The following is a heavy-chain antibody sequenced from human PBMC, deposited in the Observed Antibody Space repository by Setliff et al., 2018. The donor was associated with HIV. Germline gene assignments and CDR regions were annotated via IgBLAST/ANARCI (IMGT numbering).Heavy chain of an antibody. CDR3: AHKPHIFAAGTHYFDF. CDR2: IYWDDDP. Sequence: SGPTLVNPTQTLTLTCTFSGFSLSTSGVGVGWIRQPPGKALEWLALIYWDDDPRYNSSLKNRLTITKDTSKNQVVLTMTVMDPVDTATYYCAHKPHIFAAGTHYFDFWGQGTLVTVSS. D-gene: IGHD6-13*01. J-gene: IGHJ4*02. CDR1: GFSLSTSGVG. V-gene: IGHV2-5*02.